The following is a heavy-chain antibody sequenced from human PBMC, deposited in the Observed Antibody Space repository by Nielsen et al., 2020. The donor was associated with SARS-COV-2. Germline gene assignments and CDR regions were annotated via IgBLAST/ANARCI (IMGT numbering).Heavy chain of an antibody. CDR2: MKGKGDGGTT. J-gene: IGHJ4*02. CDR3: TKLQYGGFDM. Sequence: GGSLRLSCAASGFTFSNAWMNWVRQAPGKGLEWVGRMKGKGDGGTTDYGAPVKGRFTISRDDSKNMLYVEMNNLKTEDTAVYYRTKLQYGGFDMWGQGTLVTVSS. CDR1: GFTFSNAW. D-gene: IGHD3-16*01. V-gene: IGHV3-15*01.